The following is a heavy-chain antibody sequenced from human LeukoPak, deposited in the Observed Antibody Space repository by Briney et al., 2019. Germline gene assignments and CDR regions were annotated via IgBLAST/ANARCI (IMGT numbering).Heavy chain of an antibody. CDR1: GASISSYY. Sequence: SETLSLTCTVSGASISSYYWSWIRQPPGKGVEWIGYIHYSEGTRYNPSLKSRVTISVDTTKNQFSLKLSSVTAAGTAVYYCARQYYYYSIDSWGQGTLVTVSS. CDR2: IHYSEGT. J-gene: IGHJ4*02. V-gene: IGHV4-59*08. CDR3: ARQYYYYSIDS. D-gene: IGHD3-22*01.